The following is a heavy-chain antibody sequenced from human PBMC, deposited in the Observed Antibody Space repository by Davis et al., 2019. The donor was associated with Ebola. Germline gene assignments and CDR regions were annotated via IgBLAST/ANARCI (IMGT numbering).Heavy chain of an antibody. D-gene: IGHD3-10*01. Sequence: GGSLRLSCAASGFIFSDYYMSWVRQAPGKGLEWVANIKQDGSEKYYVDSVKGRFTISRDNAKNSLYLQMNSLRAEDTAVYYCARVMVRGVIISDFDYWGQGTLVTVSS. J-gene: IGHJ4*02. CDR3: ARVMVRGVIISDFDY. CDR2: IKQDGSEK. CDR1: GFIFSDYY. V-gene: IGHV3-7*03.